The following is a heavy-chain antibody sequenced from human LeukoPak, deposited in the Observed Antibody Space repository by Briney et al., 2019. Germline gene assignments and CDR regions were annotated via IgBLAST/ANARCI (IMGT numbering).Heavy chain of an antibody. D-gene: IGHD3-3*01. V-gene: IGHV4-4*07. CDR1: GDSSNNYN. CDR3: ARAFTIFGAGGFDV. CDR2: IYVTGNT. J-gene: IGHJ3*01. Sequence: SETLSLTCTISGDSSNNYNWNWIRQPGGKGLEWIGRIYVTGNTNYNPSLKSRVAMSVDTSKNHFSLRLTSVTAADTAVYYCARAFTIFGAGGFDVWGQGTFVTVSS.